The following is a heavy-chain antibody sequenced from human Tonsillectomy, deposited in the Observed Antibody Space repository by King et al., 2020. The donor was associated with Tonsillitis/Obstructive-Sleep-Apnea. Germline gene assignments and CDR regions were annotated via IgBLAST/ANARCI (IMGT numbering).Heavy chain of an antibody. CDR3: ARHPPIAVATKSDY. CDR1: GYTFTAYY. D-gene: IGHD6-19*01. J-gene: IGHJ4*02. Sequence: QLVQSGAELKKPGASVKVSCKTSGYTFTAYYIHWVRQASGQGLEWMGWINPNSSGTNYAKKFQDRVNMTAETSLNIASLELRGLRSDDTAVYYCARHPPIAVATKSDYWGQGTLVTVSS. CDR2: INPNSSGT. V-gene: IGHV1-2*02.